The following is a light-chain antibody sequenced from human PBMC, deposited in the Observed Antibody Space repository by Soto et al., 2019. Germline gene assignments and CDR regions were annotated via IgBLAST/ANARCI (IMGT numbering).Light chain of an antibody. CDR3: QQYGSSWT. V-gene: IGKV3-20*01. J-gene: IGKJ1*01. CDR1: QSVSSSY. CDR2: GAS. Sequence: EIVLTQSPGTLSLSPWARATLSCRASQSVSSSYLACYQQKPCQAPRLLIYGASSRATGIPDRFSGSGSVTYFTITISRLEPEDFAVYYCQQYGSSWTFGQGTKVEIK.